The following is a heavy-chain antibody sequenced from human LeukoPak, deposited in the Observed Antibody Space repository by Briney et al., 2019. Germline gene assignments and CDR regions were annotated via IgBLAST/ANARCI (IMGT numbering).Heavy chain of an antibody. CDR1: GFTFSSYA. CDR3: AKDLSSGKYDSSGYHDY. Sequence: PGGSLRLSCAASGFTFSSYAMSWVRQAPGKGLEWVSAISGSGGSTYYADSVKGRFTISRDNFKNTLYLQMNSLRAEDTAVYYCAKDLSSGKYDSSGYHDYWGQGTLVTVSS. J-gene: IGHJ4*02. V-gene: IGHV3-23*01. CDR2: ISGSGGST. D-gene: IGHD3-22*01.